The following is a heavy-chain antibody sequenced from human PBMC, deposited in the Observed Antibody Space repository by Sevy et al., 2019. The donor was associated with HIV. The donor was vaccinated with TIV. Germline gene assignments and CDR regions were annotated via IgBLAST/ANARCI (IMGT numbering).Heavy chain of an antibody. CDR1: GFTFGTYD. CDR3: AKNRPPGGSLFSRHGMDV. J-gene: IGHJ6*02. D-gene: IGHD3-16*01. V-gene: IGHV3-30*18. Sequence: GGSLRLSCAASGFTFGTYDMHWVRQAPGKGLEWVAIISSDGSYRYYADSVRGRFSMSRDNSKNTMYLKIRGLLIEDTAVYYWAKNRPPGGSLFSRHGMDVWGRGTTVTVSS. CDR2: ISSDGSYR.